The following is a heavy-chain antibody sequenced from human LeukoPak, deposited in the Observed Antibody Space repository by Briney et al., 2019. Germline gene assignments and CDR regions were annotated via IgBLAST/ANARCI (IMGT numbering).Heavy chain of an antibody. V-gene: IGHV4-61*02. Sequence: SETLSLTCTVSGGSISSGSYYWSWIRQPAGKGLEWIGRIYTGGSTNYNPSLKSRVTISVDTFKNQFSLKLSSVTAADTAVYYCARASGNSDYWGQGTLVTVSS. CDR3: ARASGNSDY. CDR1: GGSISSGSYY. J-gene: IGHJ4*02. CDR2: IYTGGST. D-gene: IGHD4-23*01.